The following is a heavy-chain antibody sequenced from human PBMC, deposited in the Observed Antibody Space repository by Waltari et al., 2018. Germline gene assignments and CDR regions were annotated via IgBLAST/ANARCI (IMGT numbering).Heavy chain of an antibody. D-gene: IGHD2-15*01. Sequence: QLQLQESGPGLVKPSGTLSLRCTVSGDSMSSTDWWSWVRQSPQKGLEWIGQVQYTGRSNYHPSFASRVTVSIDTSNNPFTLKLTSATAADTAMYYCARDRGRGIYLDTWGPGMQVTVSP. CDR3: ARDRGRGIYLDT. J-gene: IGHJ5*02. CDR1: GDSMSSTDW. V-gene: IGHV4-4*02. CDR2: VQYTGRS.